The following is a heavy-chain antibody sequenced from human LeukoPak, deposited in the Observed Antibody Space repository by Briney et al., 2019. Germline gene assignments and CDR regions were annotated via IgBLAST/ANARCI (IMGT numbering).Heavy chain of an antibody. V-gene: IGHV4-38-2*02. CDR3: ARGSYDILTGYPYYFDY. CDR1: GYSISSGYY. Sequence: SETLSLTCTVSGYSISSGYYWGWIRQPPGKGLEWIGSIYHSGSTYYNPSLKSRVTISVDTSKNQFSLKLSSVTAADTAVYYCARGSYDILTGYPYYFDYWGQGNPGHRLL. CDR2: IYHSGST. J-gene: IGHJ4*02. D-gene: IGHD3-9*01.